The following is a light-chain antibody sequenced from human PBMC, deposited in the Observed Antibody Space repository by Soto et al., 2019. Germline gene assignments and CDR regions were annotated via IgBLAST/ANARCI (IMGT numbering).Light chain of an antibody. CDR3: QHYGGSPWT. CDR2: DVS. Sequence: LVLTQSPGTLSLSPGERATLSCRASQSVSGNSLAWYQQSRGQAPRLIIYDVSTRASGIPDRFSGSGSGTDFTLTISRLEPEDFALFFCQHYGGSPWTFGQGTRVEIK. J-gene: IGKJ1*01. CDR1: QSVSGNS. V-gene: IGKV3-20*01.